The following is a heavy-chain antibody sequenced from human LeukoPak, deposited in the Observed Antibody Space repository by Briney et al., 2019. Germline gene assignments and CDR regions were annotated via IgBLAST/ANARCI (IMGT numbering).Heavy chain of an antibody. CDR3: ARSITMVRGVRAVGY. D-gene: IGHD3-10*01. CDR1: GYTFTSYY. Sequence: ASVKVSCKASGYTFTSYYMHWVRQAPGQGLEWMGIINPSGGSTSYAQKFQGRVTMTRDTSTSTVYMELSSLRSEDTAVYYCARSITMVRGVRAVGYWGQGTLVTVSS. J-gene: IGHJ4*02. CDR2: INPSGGST. V-gene: IGHV1-46*01.